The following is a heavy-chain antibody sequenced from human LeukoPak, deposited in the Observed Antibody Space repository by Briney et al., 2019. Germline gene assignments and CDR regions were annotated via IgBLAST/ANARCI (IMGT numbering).Heavy chain of an antibody. CDR1: GGSISSGDYY. D-gene: IGHD6-13*01. J-gene: IGHJ5*02. CDR2: IYYSGST. Sequence: NPSETLSLTCTVSGGSISSGDYYWSWIRQPPGKGLEWIGYIYYSGSTNYNPSLKSRVTMSVDTSKNQFSLKLSSVTAADTAVYYCARESIAAAGRRHSTNWFDPWGQGTLVTVSS. V-gene: IGHV4-61*08. CDR3: ARESIAAAGRRHSTNWFDP.